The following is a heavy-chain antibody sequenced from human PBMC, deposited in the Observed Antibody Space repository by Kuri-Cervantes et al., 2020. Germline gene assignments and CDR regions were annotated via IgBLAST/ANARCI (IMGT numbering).Heavy chain of an antibody. CDR3: ARYYYDSSGYYRFDY. CDR2: IYYSGST. J-gene: IGHJ4*02. D-gene: IGHD3-22*01. V-gene: IGHV4-59*02. CDR1: GFTVSSNY. Sequence: GSLRLSCAASGFTVSSNYMSWIRQPPGKGLEWIGYIYYSGSTNYNPSLKSRVTISVDTSKNQFSLKLSSVTAADTAVYYCARYYYDSSGYYRFDYWGQGTLVTVSS.